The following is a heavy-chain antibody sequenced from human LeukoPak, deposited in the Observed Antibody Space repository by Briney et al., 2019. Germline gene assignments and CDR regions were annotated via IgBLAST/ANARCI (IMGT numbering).Heavy chain of an antibody. CDR1: GGSISNYY. Sequence: PSETLSLTCTVSGGSISNYYWTWIRQPPGKGLEWIGYIYYSGSTNYNPSLMSRVTISLDTSKNQFSLKMSSVTAADTAVYYCARAIHDILTGYYWSDWGQGTLVTVSS. V-gene: IGHV4-59*01. D-gene: IGHD3-9*01. CDR3: ARAIHDILTGYYWSD. J-gene: IGHJ4*02. CDR2: IYYSGST.